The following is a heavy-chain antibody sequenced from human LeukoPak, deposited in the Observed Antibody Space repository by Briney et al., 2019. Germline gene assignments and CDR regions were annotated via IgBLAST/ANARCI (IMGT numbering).Heavy chain of an antibody. Sequence: ASVKVSCKVSGYTLTELSMHWVRQAPGKGLEWMGGFDPEDGETIYAQKLQGRVTMTTDTSTSTAYMELRSLRSDDTAVYYCARGHRVSWYFDLWGRGTLVTVSS. CDR3: ARGHRVSWYFDL. V-gene: IGHV1-24*01. CDR1: GYTLTELS. CDR2: FDPEDGET. J-gene: IGHJ2*01.